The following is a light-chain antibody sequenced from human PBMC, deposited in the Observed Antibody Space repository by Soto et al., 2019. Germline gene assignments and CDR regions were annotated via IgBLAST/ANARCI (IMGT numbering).Light chain of an antibody. J-gene: IGKJ1*01. CDR3: QQRYYTPWT. V-gene: IGKV1-39*01. CDR1: QSISSY. Sequence: DIQMTQSPSSLSASVGDRVTITCRASQSISSYLNWYQQKPGKAPKLLIYAASSLQSGVPSRFSGSGSGTDFTLTVSSLQPEDFATYYCQQRYYTPWTFGQGTKVEIK. CDR2: AAS.